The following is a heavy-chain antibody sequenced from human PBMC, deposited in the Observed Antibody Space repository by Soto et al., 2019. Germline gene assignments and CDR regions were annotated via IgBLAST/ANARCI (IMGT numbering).Heavy chain of an antibody. D-gene: IGHD3-3*01. J-gene: IGHJ5*02. CDR2: ISGSGGST. Sequence: GGSLRLSCAASGFTFSSYAMSWVRQAPGKGLEWVSAISGSGGSTYYADSVKGRFTISRDNSKNTLYLQMNSLRAEDTAVYYCAKSSLYYDFWSGQNWFDPWGRGTLVTVSS. CDR3: AKSSLYYDFWSGQNWFDP. CDR1: GFTFSSYA. V-gene: IGHV3-23*01.